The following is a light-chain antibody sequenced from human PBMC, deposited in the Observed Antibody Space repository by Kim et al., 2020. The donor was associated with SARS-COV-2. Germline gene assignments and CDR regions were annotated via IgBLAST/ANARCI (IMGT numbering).Light chain of an antibody. V-gene: IGKV1-9*01. CDR3: QQLNSYSLT. CDR2: AAS. J-gene: IGKJ4*01. CDR1: QGMRNS. Sequence: SASVGDSVTITCPASQGMRNSLAWYQQKPGKVPKLLIYAASTLQSGVPLRFSGSGSGTDFTLTISSLQPEDFATYYCQQLNSYSLTFGGGTKVEI.